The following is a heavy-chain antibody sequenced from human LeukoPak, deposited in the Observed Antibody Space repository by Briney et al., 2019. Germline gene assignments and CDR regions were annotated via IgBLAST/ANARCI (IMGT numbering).Heavy chain of an antibody. CDR2: ISGSGGST. CDR1: GFTFSSYA. V-gene: IGHV3-23*01. Sequence: PGGSLRLSCAASGFTFSSYAMSWVRQAPGKGLEWVSTISGSGGSTYYADSVKGRFTISRDNSKNTLYLQMNSLRAEDTAVYYCAKQGSGYDNGGYRDYRGQGTLVTVSS. CDR3: AKQGSGYDNGGYRDY. J-gene: IGHJ4*02. D-gene: IGHD3-22*01.